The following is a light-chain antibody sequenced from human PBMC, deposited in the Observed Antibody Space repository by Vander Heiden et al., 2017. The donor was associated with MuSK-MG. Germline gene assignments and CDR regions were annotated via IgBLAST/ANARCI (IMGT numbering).Light chain of an antibody. Sequence: SYELTQPPSVSVSPGQTASITCSGDKLGDKYACWYQQKPGQSPVLVIYQDNKRPSGIPERFSGSNSGNTATLTISGTRAMDEADYYCQAWDTSTAVFGGGTKLTVI. CDR2: QDN. J-gene: IGLJ2*01. CDR1: KLGDKY. V-gene: IGLV3-1*01. CDR3: QAWDTSTAV.